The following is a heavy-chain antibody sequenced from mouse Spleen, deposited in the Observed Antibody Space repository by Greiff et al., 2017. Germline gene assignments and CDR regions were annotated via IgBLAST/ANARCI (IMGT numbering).Heavy chain of an antibody. J-gene: IGHJ4*01. D-gene: IGHD2-4*01. CDR2: IYPGDGDT. CDR3: ARRGDYKYYYAMDY. CDR1: GYAFSSYW. V-gene: IGHV1-80*01. Sequence: VQLQESGAELVKPGASVKISCKASGYAFSSYWMNWVKQRPGKGLEWIGQIYPGDGDTNYNGKFKGKATLTADKSSSTAYMQLSSLTSEDSAVYFCARRGDYKYYYAMDYWGQGTSVTVSS.